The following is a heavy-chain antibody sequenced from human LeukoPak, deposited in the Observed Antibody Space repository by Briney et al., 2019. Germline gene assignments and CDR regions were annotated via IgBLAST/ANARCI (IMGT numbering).Heavy chain of an antibody. CDR1: GYTFTSYA. V-gene: IGHV1-69*04. CDR2: IIPILGIA. J-gene: IGHJ4*02. CDR3: ARTPSSGWFLDY. D-gene: IGHD6-19*01. Sequence: SVKVSCKASGYTFTSYAISWVRQAPGQGLEWMGRIIPILGIANYAQKFQGRVTITADKSTSTAYMELSSLRSEDTAVYYCARTPSSGWFLDYWGQGTLVTVSS.